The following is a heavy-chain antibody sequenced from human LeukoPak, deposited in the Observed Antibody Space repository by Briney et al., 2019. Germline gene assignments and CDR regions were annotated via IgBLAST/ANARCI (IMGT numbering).Heavy chain of an antibody. CDR2: INPNSGGT. V-gene: IGHV1-2*06. D-gene: IGHD2-15*01. CDR3: ARDHGVVAAYPDYYYMDV. CDR1: GYTFTGYY. J-gene: IGHJ6*03. Sequence: ASAKVSCKASGYTFTGYYMHWVRQAPGQGHEWMGRINPNSGGTNYAQKFQGRVTMTRDTSISTAYMELSRLRSDDTAVYYCARDHGVVAAYPDYYYMDVWGKGTTVTVSS.